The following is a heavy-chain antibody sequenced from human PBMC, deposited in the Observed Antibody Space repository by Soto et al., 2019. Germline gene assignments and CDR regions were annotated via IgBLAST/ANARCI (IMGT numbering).Heavy chain of an antibody. D-gene: IGHD7-27*01. V-gene: IGHV1-18*01. CDR2: ISAYNGNT. CDR3: ARAWGDSTAFYYYGMDV. Sequence: QVQLVQSGAEVKKPGASVKVSCKASGYTFTSYGISWVRQAPGQGLEWMGWISAYNGNTNYAQKLQGRVTMTTDTSASTDYMELRSLRSDDTAVYYCARAWGDSTAFYYYGMDVWGQGTTVTVSS. J-gene: IGHJ6*02. CDR1: GYTFTSYG.